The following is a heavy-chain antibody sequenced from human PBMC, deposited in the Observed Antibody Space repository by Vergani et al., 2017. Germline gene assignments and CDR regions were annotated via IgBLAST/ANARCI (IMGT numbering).Heavy chain of an antibody. J-gene: IGHJ4*02. D-gene: IGHD5-24*01. CDR1: GFTFSSHA. Sequence: EVQLLQSEGAVVKPGGSLRLSCVASGFTFSSHALSWVRQGHGQGLEWFSSIKNTGDSTHYADYVKGRFTISRDKSKNNLYLQMNSLRFEDTAVYYCGRGSDNYNWGQGTLVTVSS. CDR2: IKNTGDST. CDR3: GRGSDNYN. V-gene: IGHV3-23*01.